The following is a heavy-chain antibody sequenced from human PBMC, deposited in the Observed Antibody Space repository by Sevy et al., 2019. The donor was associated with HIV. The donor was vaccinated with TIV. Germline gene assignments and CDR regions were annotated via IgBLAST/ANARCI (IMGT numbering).Heavy chain of an antibody. D-gene: IGHD3-3*01. Sequence: GGSLRLSCAASGFTFNRYSMHWVRQAPGKGLEWVATISFDATNKHYPDSVKRRFTSSRDNFQNSLFLQMDSLRPEDTAVYYCALERLSSDVAEYFQNWGQGTLVTVSS. J-gene: IGHJ1*01. CDR2: ISFDATNK. CDR3: ALERLSSDVAEYFQN. V-gene: IGHV3-30-3*01. CDR1: GFTFNRYS.